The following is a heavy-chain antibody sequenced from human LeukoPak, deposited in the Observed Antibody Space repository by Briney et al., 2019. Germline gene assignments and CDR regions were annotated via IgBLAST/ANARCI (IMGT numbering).Heavy chain of an antibody. Sequence: GGSVRLSCAASGFALRSYTMNWVRQAPGKGLEWISHINENSGLIYYADSVKGRFTISRDNAKNSLYLQMNSLRAEDTAVYYCARGMSSGSRYGFDPWGQGNLVTVSS. D-gene: IGHD6-19*01. V-gene: IGHV3-48*01. CDR3: ARGMSSGSRYGFDP. CDR2: INENSGLI. CDR1: GFALRSYT. J-gene: IGHJ5*02.